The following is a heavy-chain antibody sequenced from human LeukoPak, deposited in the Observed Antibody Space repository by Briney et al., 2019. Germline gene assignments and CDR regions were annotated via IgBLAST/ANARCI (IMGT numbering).Heavy chain of an antibody. CDR3: ARGLGPGDFWSGYYTSSDDAFDI. CDR2: ISYDGSNK. V-gene: IGHV3-30-3*01. J-gene: IGHJ3*02. Sequence: PGGSLRLSCAASGFTFSSYAMHWVRQAPGKGLEWVAVISYDGSNKYYADSVKGRFTISRDNSKNTLYLQMNSLRAEDTAVYYCARGLGPGDFWSGYYTSSDDAFDIWGQGTMVTVSS. CDR1: GFTFSSYA. D-gene: IGHD3-3*01.